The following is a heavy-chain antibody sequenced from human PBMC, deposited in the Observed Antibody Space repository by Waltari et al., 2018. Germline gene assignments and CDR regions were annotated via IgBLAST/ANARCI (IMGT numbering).Heavy chain of an antibody. Sequence: QVQLLESGPGLVKPSQTLSLTCTVSVGPTSSGGSCWRWLRQHPGKGLEWIGYIYYSGSTYYNPSLKSRVTISVDTSKNQFSLKLSSVTAADTAVYYCARGDGYYSHFDYWGQGTLVTVSS. J-gene: IGHJ4*02. CDR2: IYYSGST. CDR1: VGPTSSGGSC. D-gene: IGHD3-22*01. CDR3: ARGDGYYSHFDY. V-gene: IGHV4-31*03.